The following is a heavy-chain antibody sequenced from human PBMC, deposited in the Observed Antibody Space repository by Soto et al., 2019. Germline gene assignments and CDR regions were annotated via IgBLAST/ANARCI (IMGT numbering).Heavy chain of an antibody. CDR2: IYHSETT. V-gene: IGHV4-59*08. J-gene: IGHJ4*02. Sequence: QVQLQESDPGLVKPSETLSLTCTVSGGSISGYYWSWIRQPPGKGLEWIGYIYHSETTNYNPSLRSQDXXAXDXXQDPYTRKPGAGAAADTAVYYCARRLAGRYGQIDYWGQGTLITVSS. CDR1: GGSISGYY. D-gene: IGHD1-26*01. CDR3: ARRLAGRYGQIDY.